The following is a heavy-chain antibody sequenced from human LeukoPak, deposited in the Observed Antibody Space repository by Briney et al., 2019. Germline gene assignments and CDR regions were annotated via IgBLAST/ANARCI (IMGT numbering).Heavy chain of an antibody. V-gene: IGHV3-66*01. Sequence: GGSLRLSCAASGFTVSSIYMSWVRQAPGKGLEWVSVLYSGGTTYYADSVEGRFTISRDNSKNTLYLQLNSLRVEDTAVYYCARGSIGAAGRFDSWGQGTLVAASS. CDR3: ARGSIGAAGRFDS. J-gene: IGHJ4*02. D-gene: IGHD6-13*01. CDR2: LYSGGTT. CDR1: GFTVSSIY.